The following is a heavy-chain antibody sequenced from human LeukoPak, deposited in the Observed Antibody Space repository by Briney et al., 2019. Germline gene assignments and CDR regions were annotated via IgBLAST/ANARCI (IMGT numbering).Heavy chain of an antibody. CDR1: GYTFNGYY. J-gene: IGHJ6*02. CDR3: ARECRSTSCYGGGPYYYYYGMDV. V-gene: IGHV1-2*02. Sequence: ASVKVSCKASGYTFNGYYMHWVRQGPAPGLEWMGWINPNSGGTNYAQKFQGRVTMTRDTSISTAYMELSRLRSDDTAVYYCARECRSTSCYGGGPYYYYYGMDVWGQGTTVTVSS. CDR2: INPNSGGT. D-gene: IGHD2-2*01.